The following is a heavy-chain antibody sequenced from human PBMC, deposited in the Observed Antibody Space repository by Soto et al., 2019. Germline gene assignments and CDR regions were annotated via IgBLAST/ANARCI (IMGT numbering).Heavy chain of an antibody. CDR2: ISGSGGST. Sequence: GESLKISCAASGFTFSSYAMSWVRQAPGKGLEWVSAISGSGGSTYYADSVKGRFTISRDNSKNTLYLQMNSLRAEDTAVYYCAKDGSAAIEGWFDPWGQGTLVTVSS. CDR3: AKDGSAAIEGWFDP. J-gene: IGHJ5*02. D-gene: IGHD2-2*01. V-gene: IGHV3-23*01. CDR1: GFTFSSYA.